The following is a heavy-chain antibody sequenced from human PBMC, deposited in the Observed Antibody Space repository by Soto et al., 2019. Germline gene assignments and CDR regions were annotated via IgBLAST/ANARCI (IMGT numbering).Heavy chain of an antibody. J-gene: IGHJ6*02. D-gene: IGHD4-17*01. V-gene: IGHV3-7*01. Sequence: EVQLVESGGGLVQPGGSLRLSCAASGFTFSSYWMSWVRQAPGKGLEWVANIKQDGSEKYYVDSVKGRITISRDNAKNSRDPQINSLRAADTAVYYCARSFTTVTTRAYGMDVWGQGTTVTVSS. CDR3: ARSFTTVTTRAYGMDV. CDR1: GFTFSSYW. CDR2: IKQDGSEK.